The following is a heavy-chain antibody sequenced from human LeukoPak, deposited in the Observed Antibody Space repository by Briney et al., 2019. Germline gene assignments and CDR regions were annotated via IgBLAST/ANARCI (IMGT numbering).Heavy chain of an antibody. V-gene: IGHV1-69-2*01. J-gene: IGHJ4*02. Sequence: GATVKISCKASGYIFTDYYMHWVQQAPGKGLEYMGCVDPQTGETIYAEKFQGRVTMTADTSTDTAYMELTSLRSEDTAVYFCVTEDYGNYWPRFWGQGPLVTVSS. D-gene: IGHD4-11*01. CDR1: GYIFTDYY. CDR3: VTEDYGNYWPRF. CDR2: VDPQTGET.